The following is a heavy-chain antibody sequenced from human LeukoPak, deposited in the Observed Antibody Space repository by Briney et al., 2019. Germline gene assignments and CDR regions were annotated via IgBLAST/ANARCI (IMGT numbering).Heavy chain of an antibody. V-gene: IGHV3-23*01. D-gene: IGHD2-2*01. CDR2: ISGSGGST. J-gene: IGHJ5*02. CDR1: GFTFSSYA. CDR3: AKIPGEVVVPAAIGDWFDP. Sequence: EGSLRLSCAASGFTFSSYAMSWVRQAPGKGLEWVSAISGSGGSTYYADSVKGRFTISRDNSKNTLYLQMNSLRAEDTAVYYCAKIPGEVVVPAAIGDWFDPWGQGTLVTVSS.